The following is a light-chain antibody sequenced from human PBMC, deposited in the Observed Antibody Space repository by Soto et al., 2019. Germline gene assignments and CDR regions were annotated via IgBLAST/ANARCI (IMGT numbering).Light chain of an antibody. CDR3: LQHNSYPRT. Sequence: DIQITQSPSSLSASVVERVTITCRASQDIGNDLGWYQQKPGKAPKRLIYSTYSLQTGVPSRFSGSGSGTDFSLIISLLQPEDSATYFCLQHNSYPRTFGQGTKVDIK. CDR1: QDIGND. CDR2: STY. V-gene: IGKV1-17*01. J-gene: IGKJ1*01.